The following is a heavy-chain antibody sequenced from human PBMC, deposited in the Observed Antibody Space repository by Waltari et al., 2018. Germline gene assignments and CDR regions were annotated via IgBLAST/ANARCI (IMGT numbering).Heavy chain of an antibody. CDR1: GLTFSGHW. J-gene: IGHJ4*02. CDR3: VSGESGFAI. Sequence: EVQVVESGGGLVQPGGSLRLSCAASGLTFSGHWMQWVRQAQGKGLVWCSRIKGDGGRTSYTGSVKGRFTISRDNAKNTVYLQMDSLRAEDTAVYYCVSGESGFAIRGQGSLVTVSS. V-gene: IGHV3-74*01. CDR2: IKGDGGRT. D-gene: IGHD3-3*01.